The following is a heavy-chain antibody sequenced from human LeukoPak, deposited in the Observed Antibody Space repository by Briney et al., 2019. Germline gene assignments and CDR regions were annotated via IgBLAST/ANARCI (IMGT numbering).Heavy chain of an antibody. Sequence: ASVKVSCKASGGTFTSYAISWVRQAPGQGLEWMGGMIPICGTADYAQKFQGRVTITADESTSTAYMELSSLRSEDTAVYYCARDQNDGMDYWGQGTLVTVSS. CDR2: MIPICGTA. CDR1: GGTFTSYA. V-gene: IGHV1-69*13. D-gene: IGHD4-23*01. CDR3: ARDQNDGMDY. J-gene: IGHJ4*02.